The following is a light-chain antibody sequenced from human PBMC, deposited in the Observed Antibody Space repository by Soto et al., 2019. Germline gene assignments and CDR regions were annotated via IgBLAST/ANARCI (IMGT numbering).Light chain of an antibody. CDR1: PSVLYSSNNKNY. Sequence: MVVAQFPKTLSVYLGQRATINCKSSPSVLYSSNNKNYLAWYQQKPGQPPKLLIYWASTRESGVPDRFSGSGSGADFTLTISSLQAEDVAVYYCQQYYSAWTFGQVSKV. CDR3: QQYYSAWT. V-gene: IGKV4-1*01. CDR2: WAS. J-gene: IGKJ1*01.